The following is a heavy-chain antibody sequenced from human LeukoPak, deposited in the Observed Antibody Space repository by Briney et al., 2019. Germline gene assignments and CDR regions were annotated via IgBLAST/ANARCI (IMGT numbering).Heavy chain of an antibody. V-gene: IGHV3-30*02. CDR1: GFTFSSYG. CDR3: AKDGPSGYENLNDSYYYYMDV. Sequence: GGSLRLSCAASGFTFSSYGMHWVRQAPGKGLEWVAFIRYDGSNKYYADSVKGRFTISRDNSKNTLYLQMNSLRAEDTAVYYCAKDGPSGYENLNDSYYYYMDVWGKGTTVTISS. CDR2: IRYDGSNK. D-gene: IGHD5-12*01. J-gene: IGHJ6*03.